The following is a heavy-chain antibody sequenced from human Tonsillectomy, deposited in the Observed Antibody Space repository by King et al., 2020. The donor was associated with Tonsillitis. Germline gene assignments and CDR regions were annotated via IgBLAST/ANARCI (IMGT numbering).Heavy chain of an antibody. CDR2: MNPNSGNT. D-gene: IGHD2-21*01. V-gene: IGHV1-8*01. Sequence: QLVQSGAEVKKPGASVKVSCKASGYTFTSYDINWVRQATGQGLEWMGWMNPNSGNTGYAQKFQGRVTMTRNTSISTAYMELSSLRSEDTAVYYCARVGPIPEPYYYYYGMDVWGQGTSVTVSS. J-gene: IGHJ6*02. CDR3: ARVGPIPEPYYYYYGMDV. CDR1: GYTFTSYD.